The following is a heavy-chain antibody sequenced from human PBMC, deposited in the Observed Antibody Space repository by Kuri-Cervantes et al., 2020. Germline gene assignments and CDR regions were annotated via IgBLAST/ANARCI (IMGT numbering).Heavy chain of an antibody. CDR2: INSSGRRT. D-gene: IGHD2-15*01. CDR1: GFTFSRYA. CDR3: ARDGLVAAYRQYYFDY. Sequence: LSLTCAASGFTFSRYAMSWVRQAPGKGLEWVSTINSSGRRTYYADSMEGRFSISRDNSKNTLFLRMNSLRAEDTAVYYCARDGLVAAYRQYYFDYWGQGTLVTVSS. J-gene: IGHJ4*02. V-gene: IGHV3-23*01.